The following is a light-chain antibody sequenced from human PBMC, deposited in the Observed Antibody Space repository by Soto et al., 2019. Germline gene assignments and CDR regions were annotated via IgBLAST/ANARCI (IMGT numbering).Light chain of an antibody. V-gene: IGKV3-20*01. Sequence: SALCQSTGTLSVSAGERATLSCRASQSVSSSYLAWYQQKPGQAPRLIIYGASSRATGIPDRFSGSGSGTDFTLTITRLEPEASAVYFCPQYTGPPTTFGQGTRLEIK. CDR2: GAS. J-gene: IGKJ5*01. CDR1: QSVSSSY. CDR3: PQYTGPPTT.